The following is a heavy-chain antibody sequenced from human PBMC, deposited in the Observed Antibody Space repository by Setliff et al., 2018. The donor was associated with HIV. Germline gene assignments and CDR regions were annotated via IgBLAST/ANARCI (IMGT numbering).Heavy chain of an antibody. CDR1: GFTLSEVS. D-gene: IGHD1-26*01. J-gene: IGHJ4*02. CDR2: YDSENGRT. CDR3: ATDPTGAVGTTIGTGNY. Sequence: ASVKVSCKVSGFTLSEVSIHWVRQAPGKGLEWMGRYDSENGRTIHAQKFQGRVTVTEDTSTDTAYMELRSLRSEDTALYYCATDPTGAVGTTIGTGNYWGQGTLVTVSS. V-gene: IGHV1-24*01.